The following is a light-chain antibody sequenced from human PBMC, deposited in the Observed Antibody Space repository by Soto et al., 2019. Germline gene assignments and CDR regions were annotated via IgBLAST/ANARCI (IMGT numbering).Light chain of an antibody. CDR1: QTVSNK. J-gene: IGKJ5*01. Sequence: EIVLTQSPATLSSSPGERATLSCRASQTVSNKLAWYQHKPGQAPRLLIYDTSNRATGIPARFSGSGPGTDFTLTISSLEPEDFAVYYCQQRYSWPPITFGQGTRLEIK. CDR2: DTS. CDR3: QQRYSWPPIT. V-gene: IGKV3-11*01.